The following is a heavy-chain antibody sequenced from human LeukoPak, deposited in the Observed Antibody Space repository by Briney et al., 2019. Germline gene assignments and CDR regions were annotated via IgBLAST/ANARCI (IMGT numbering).Heavy chain of an antibody. Sequence: SETLSLTCTVSGGSISSYYWSWIRQPAGKGLEWIGRIYTSGSTNYNPSLKSRVTISVDTSKNQFSLKLSSVTAADTAVYYCARERIIYDSSGYYSTYDAFDIWGQGTMVTVSS. CDR3: ARERIIYDSSGYYSTYDAFDI. D-gene: IGHD3-22*01. CDR2: IYTSGST. V-gene: IGHV4-4*07. CDR1: GGSISSYY. J-gene: IGHJ3*02.